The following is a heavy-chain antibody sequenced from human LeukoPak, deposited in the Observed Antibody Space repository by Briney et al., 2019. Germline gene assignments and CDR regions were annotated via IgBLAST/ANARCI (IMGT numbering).Heavy chain of an antibody. Sequence: GGSLRLSCAASGFTFSSYSMNWVRQAPGKGLEWVSSISSSSSYIYYAGSVKGRFTISRDNAKNSLYLQMNSLRAEDTAVYYCARSPGYDFWSGYSSWGQGTLVTVSS. V-gene: IGHV3-21*01. CDR3: ARSPGYDFWSGYSS. J-gene: IGHJ5*02. CDR1: GFTFSSYS. D-gene: IGHD3-3*01. CDR2: ISSSSSYI.